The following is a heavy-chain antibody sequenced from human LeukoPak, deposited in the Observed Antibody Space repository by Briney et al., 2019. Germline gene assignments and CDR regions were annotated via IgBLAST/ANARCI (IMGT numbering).Heavy chain of an antibody. D-gene: IGHD3-22*01. V-gene: IGHV4-34*01. CDR1: GGSFSGYY. CDR3: ARGRLYYYDSSGPMSDFDI. J-gene: IGHJ3*02. Sequence: SETLSLTCAVYGGSFSGYYWSWIRQPPGKGLEWIGEINHSGGTNYNPSLKSRVTISVDTSKNQFSLKLSSVTAADTAVYYCARGRLYYYDSSGPMSDFDIWGQGTMVTVSS. CDR2: INHSGGT.